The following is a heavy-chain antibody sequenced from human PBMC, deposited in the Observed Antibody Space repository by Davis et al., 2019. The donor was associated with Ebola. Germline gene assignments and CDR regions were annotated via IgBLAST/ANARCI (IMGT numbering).Heavy chain of an antibody. J-gene: IGHJ5*02. CDR1: GYTFISYY. D-gene: IGHD1-1*01. Sequence: AASVKVSCKASGYTFISYYMHWVRQAPGQGFEWLGIINPSGGSTSYAQKFQGRVTMTRDTPTSTVYMELRGLRSEDTAVYYCATDDPYLLERRGVWFDPWGQGTLVTVSS. CDR2: INPSGGST. V-gene: IGHV1-46*01. CDR3: ATDDPYLLERRGVWFDP.